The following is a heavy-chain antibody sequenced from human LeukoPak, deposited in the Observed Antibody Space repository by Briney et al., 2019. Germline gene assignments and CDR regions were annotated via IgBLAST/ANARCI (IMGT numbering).Heavy chain of an antibody. CDR2: ISNSGST. V-gene: IGHV4-59*11. J-gene: IGHJ6*03. CDR3: GRDALVGYFSYYYMDV. Sequence: SETLSLTCTVSGGSISSHYWTWIRQSPVKGLEWIGDISNSGSTSYNPSLKSRVTISIDTSKDQFSLKLSSVTAADTAVYYCGRDALVGYFSYYYMDVWGKRATVTHSS. CDR1: GGSISSHY.